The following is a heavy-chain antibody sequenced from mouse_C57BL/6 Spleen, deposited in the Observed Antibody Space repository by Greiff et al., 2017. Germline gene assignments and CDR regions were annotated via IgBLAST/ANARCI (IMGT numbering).Heavy chain of an antibody. CDR1: GYTFTSYW. V-gene: IGHV1-64*01. CDR3: ARGDYDAMDY. Sequence: QVQLKQPGAELVKPGASVKLSCTASGYTFTSYWMHWVKQRPGQGLEWIGMIHPNSGSTNYHEKFKSKATLTVDKSSSTAYMQLSSLTSEDSAVYYCARGDYDAMDYWGQGTSVTVSS. J-gene: IGHJ4*01. CDR2: IHPNSGST.